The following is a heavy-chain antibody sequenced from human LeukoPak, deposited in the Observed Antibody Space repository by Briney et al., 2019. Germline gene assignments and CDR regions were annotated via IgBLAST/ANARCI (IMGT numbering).Heavy chain of an antibody. CDR3: ARSIQLWPTVWFDP. D-gene: IGHD5-18*01. CDR2: IYPGDSDT. V-gene: IGHV5-51*01. Sequence: GESLQISFQGSGYRFTSYWIGWVRQMPGKGLEWMGIIYPGDSDTRYSPSFQGQVTISADKSISTAYLQWSSLKASDTAMYYCARSIQLWPTVWFDPWGQGTLVTVSS. CDR1: GYRFTSYW. J-gene: IGHJ5*02.